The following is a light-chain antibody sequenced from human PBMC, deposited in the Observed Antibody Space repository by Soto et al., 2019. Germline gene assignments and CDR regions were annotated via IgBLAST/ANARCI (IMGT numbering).Light chain of an antibody. J-gene: IGKJ1*01. CDR3: QQYGTSPRT. V-gene: IGKV3-20*01. CDR2: GAS. Sequence: EIVMTESPATLSLSPGERATLSCRASQSISSNYLAWYQQKPGQSPRLLIYGASSRATGIPDRFSGRGSGTDFTLTISRLEPEDFAVYFCQQYGTSPRTFGQGTKVDIK. CDR1: QSISSNY.